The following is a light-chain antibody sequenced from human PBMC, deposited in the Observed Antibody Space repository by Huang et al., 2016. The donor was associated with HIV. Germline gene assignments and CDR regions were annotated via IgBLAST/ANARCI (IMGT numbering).Light chain of an antibody. CDR3: MQRTQRPLT. J-gene: IGKJ4*01. CDR1: QSLLHSDGETY. Sequence: DIVLTQTPLSLSVTPGQPASISCKSSQSLLHSDGETYLYWYLHKPGQSPQLLIYEVSNRFSGVPDRVSGSGSGTDFTLRISRVEAEDVGVYYCMQRTQRPLTFGGGTKVEIK. CDR2: EVS. V-gene: IGKV2D-29*02.